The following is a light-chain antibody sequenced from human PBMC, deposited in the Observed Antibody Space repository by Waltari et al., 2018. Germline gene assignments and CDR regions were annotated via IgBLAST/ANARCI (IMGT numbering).Light chain of an antibody. CDR3: MQSLQTLWT. V-gene: IGKV2-28*01. CDR2: LGS. Sequence: DIVVTQSPLSLPVPPGEPASISCRSSQRLLHRNGNNYLDWYLQKPGQSPQLLIYLGSNRASGVPDRFSGRGSGTDFTLRISRVEAEDVGVYYCMQSLQTLWTFGPGTKVEIK. CDR1: QRLLHRNGNNY. J-gene: IGKJ1*01.